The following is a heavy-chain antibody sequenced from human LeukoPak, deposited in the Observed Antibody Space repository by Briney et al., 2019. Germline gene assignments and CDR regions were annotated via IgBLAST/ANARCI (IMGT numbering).Heavy chain of an antibody. CDR2: IYYTGST. CDR3: ARGGNYWPQWWFDP. D-gene: IGHD1-26*01. J-gene: IGHJ5*02. Sequence: KPSETLSLTCTVSGYSISSGYYWVWIRQPPGKGLEWIGYIYYTGSTSYNPSLKSRVTMSLDASKNQFSLELNSVTPADTAVYYCARGGNYWPQWWFDPWGRGTLVSVSS. V-gene: IGHV4-61*01. CDR1: GYSISSGYY.